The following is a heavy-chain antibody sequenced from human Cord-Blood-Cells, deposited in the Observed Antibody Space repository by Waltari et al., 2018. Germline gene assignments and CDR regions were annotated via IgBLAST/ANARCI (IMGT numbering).Heavy chain of an antibody. CDR1: GGSISSSSYY. CDR2: SYYSGTP. D-gene: IGHD3-10*01. J-gene: IGHJ4*02. V-gene: IGHV4-39*01. Sequence: QLQLQESGPGLVTPSETLSLTCTVSGGSISSSSYYWGWLRPPPGKGLEWLGSSYYSGTPYYSPSLKSRVTISLDTAKNQFSLKLSSVTAADTAVYYCARQTRDLDENLWFRELRYYFDYWGQGTLVTVSS. CDR3: ARQTRDLDENLWFRELRYYFDY.